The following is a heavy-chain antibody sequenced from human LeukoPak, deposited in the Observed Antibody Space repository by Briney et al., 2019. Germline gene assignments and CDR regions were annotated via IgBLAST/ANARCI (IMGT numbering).Heavy chain of an antibody. D-gene: IGHD3-10*01. CDR2: INHSGST. V-gene: IGHV4-34*01. CDR1: GGSFSGYY. Sequence: SETLSLTCAVYGGSFSGYYWSWIRQPPGKRLEWIGEINHSGSTNYNPSLKSRVTISVDTSKNQFSLKLSSVTAADTAVYYCASLRRYYYGSGSYRWGQGTLVTVPS. CDR3: ASLRRYYYGSGSYR. J-gene: IGHJ4*02.